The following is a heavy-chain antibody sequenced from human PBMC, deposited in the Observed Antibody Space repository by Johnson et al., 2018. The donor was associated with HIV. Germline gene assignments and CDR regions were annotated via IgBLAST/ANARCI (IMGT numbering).Heavy chain of an antibody. CDR3: ASSWFGELSYAFDI. CDR2: IWYDGSNN. Sequence: QVQLVESGGGVVQPGRSLRLSCAASGFTFSNYAMHWVRQAPGKGLEWVAVIWYDGSNNYYADSVKGRFTISRDNSKNTVYLQMNSLRAEDTAVYYCASSWFGELSYAFDIWGQGTMVTVSS. V-gene: IGHV3-33*01. CDR1: GFTFSNYA. J-gene: IGHJ3*02. D-gene: IGHD3-10*01.